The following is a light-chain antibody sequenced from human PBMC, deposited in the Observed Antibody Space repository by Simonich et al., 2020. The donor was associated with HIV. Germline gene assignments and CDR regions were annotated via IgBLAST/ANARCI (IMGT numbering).Light chain of an antibody. CDR1: QSVLYSSNNKNY. CDR2: WAS. V-gene: IGKV4-1*01. CDR3: QQYYSSPRT. J-gene: IGKJ1*01. Sequence: DIVMTQSPDSLAVSLGERATINCKSSQSVLYSSNNKNYLGWYQQKPGKPPKLLIYWASTRESGVPDRFSGSGSGTNFTLTISSLQAEDVAVYYCQQYYSSPRTFGQGTKVEIK.